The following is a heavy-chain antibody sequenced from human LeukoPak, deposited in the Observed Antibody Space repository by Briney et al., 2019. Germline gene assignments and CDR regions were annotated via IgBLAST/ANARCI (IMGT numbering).Heavy chain of an antibody. CDR1: GFPFNIYW. CDR2: INQDGSEK. V-gene: IGHV3-7*03. Sequence: GGSLRLSCAASGFPFNIYWMNWVRQAPGKGLEWVANINQDGSEKSHVDSVKGRFTISRDNAKNSLYLQMNSLRAEDTAVYFCARSNYFDSWGHGTLVTVSS. CDR3: ARSNYFDS. J-gene: IGHJ5*01. D-gene: IGHD4/OR15-4a*01.